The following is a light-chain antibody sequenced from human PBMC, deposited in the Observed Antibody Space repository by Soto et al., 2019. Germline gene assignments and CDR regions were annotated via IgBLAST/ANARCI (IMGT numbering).Light chain of an antibody. J-gene: IGKJ4*01. CDR1: QSVSSS. CDR3: QQRSNWPLT. CDR2: DAS. V-gene: IGKV3-11*01. Sequence: EAVLTQSPSSLSLSPGERATLSCRASQSVSSSLAWYQQKPGQAPRLLIYDASNRATGIPARFSGSGSGTDFTLTISSLEPEDFAVYYCQQRSNWPLTFGGGTKVDI.